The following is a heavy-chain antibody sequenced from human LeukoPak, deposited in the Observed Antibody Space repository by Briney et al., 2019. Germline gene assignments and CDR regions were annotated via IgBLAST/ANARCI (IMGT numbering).Heavy chain of an antibody. Sequence: PSETLSLTCTVSGGSISSYYWSGIRQPPGKGLEWIGYIYYSGSTNYNPSLKSRVTISVDTSKNQFSLKLSSVTAADTAVYYCARGYYDSSGYYYSFDYWGQGTLVTVSS. CDR1: GGSISSYY. J-gene: IGHJ4*02. V-gene: IGHV4-59*01. CDR3: ARGYYDSSGYYYSFDY. CDR2: IYYSGST. D-gene: IGHD3-22*01.